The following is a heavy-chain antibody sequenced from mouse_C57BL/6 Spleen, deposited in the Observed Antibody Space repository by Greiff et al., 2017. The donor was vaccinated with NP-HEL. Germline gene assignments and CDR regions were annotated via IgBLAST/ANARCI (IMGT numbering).Heavy chain of an antibody. V-gene: IGHV5-16*01. CDR3: ARGNWDANDFDV. CDR2: INYDGSST. J-gene: IGHJ1*03. CDR1: GFTFSDYY. D-gene: IGHD4-1*01. Sequence: EVKVVESEGGLVQPGSSMKLSCTASGFTFSDYYMAWVRQVPEKGLEWVANINYDGSSTYYLDSLKSRFIISRDNAKNILYLQMSSLKSEDTATYYCARGNWDANDFDVWGTGTTVTVSS.